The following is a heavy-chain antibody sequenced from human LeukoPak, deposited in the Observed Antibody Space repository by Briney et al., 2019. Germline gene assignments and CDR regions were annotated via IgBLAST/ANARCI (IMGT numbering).Heavy chain of an antibody. V-gene: IGHV4-38-2*02. CDR3: AREKLGIDY. CDR2: IYHSGST. D-gene: IGHD7-27*01. J-gene: IGHJ4*02. Sequence: SETLSLTCAVSGYSISSGYYWGWIRQPPGKGLEWIGSIYHSGSTYYNPSLKSRVTISVDTSKNQFSLKLSSVTAADTAVYYCAREKLGIDYWGQGTLVTVSS. CDR1: GYSISSGYY.